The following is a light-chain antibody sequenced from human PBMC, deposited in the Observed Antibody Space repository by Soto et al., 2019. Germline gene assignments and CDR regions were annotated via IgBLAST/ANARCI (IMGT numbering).Light chain of an antibody. Sequence: QSALTQPPSASGSPGQSVTISCTGTSSDVGAYDYVSWYQQHPGKAPKLMIYEINKRPSGVPDRFSGSKAGNTASLTVSGLEAEDEADYCCSSFAGSDNCAYVFGTGTKLTVL. V-gene: IGLV2-8*01. CDR1: SSDVGAYDY. CDR2: EIN. J-gene: IGLJ1*01. CDR3: SSFAGSDNCAYV.